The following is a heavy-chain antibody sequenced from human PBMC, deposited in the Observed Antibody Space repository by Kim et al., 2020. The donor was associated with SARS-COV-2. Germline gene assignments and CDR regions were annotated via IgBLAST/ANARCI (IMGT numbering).Heavy chain of an antibody. CDR3: ARDCSGGSCYSEPYNYYYYMDV. Sequence: ASVKVSCKASGYTFTSYAMNWVRQAPGQGLEWMGWINTNTGNPTYAQGFTGRFVFSLDTSVSTAYLQISSLKAEDTAVYYCARDCSGGSCYSEPYNYYYYMDVWAKGPRSPSP. CDR2: INTNTGNP. J-gene: IGHJ6*03. CDR1: GYTFTSYA. V-gene: IGHV7-4-1*02. D-gene: IGHD2-15*01.